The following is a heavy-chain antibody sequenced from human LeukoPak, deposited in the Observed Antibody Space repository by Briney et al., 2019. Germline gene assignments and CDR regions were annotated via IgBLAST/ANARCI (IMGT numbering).Heavy chain of an antibody. CDR1: GFTFTSYA. CDR3: AREANYDFWSGYAPGFLDY. V-gene: IGHV3-30*04. Sequence: PGGSLRPSCTAPGFTFTSYAMHWVHQAPGKGLEWVAVISYDASNKYYADSVKGRFTISRDNSKNTLYLQMNSLRVEDTAVYYCAREANYDFWSGYAPGFLDYWGQGTLVTVSS. J-gene: IGHJ4*02. CDR2: ISYDASNK. D-gene: IGHD3-3*01.